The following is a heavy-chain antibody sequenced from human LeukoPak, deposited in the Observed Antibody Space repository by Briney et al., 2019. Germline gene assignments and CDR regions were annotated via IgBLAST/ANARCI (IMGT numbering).Heavy chain of an antibody. J-gene: IGHJ4*02. D-gene: IGHD2-15*01. CDR1: GGSISTYY. CDR3: ARSYSPRSFDY. Sequence: SETLSLTCTVSGGSISTYYWSWILQPPGKGLEWIGYIYYSGSTNNNPSLKSRVTISVDTSKNQFSLKLSSVTAADTAVYYCARSYSPRSFDYWGQGTLVTVSS. V-gene: IGHV4-59*01. CDR2: IYYSGST.